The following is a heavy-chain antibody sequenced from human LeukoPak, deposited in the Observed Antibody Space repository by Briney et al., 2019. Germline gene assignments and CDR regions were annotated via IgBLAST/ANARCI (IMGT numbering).Heavy chain of an antibody. CDR1: GFTLSSYS. Sequence: PGGSLRLSCAVSGFTLSSYSMNWVRQAPGKGLEWVSYISRSSSTMYYADSVKGRFTISRDNAKNSLYLQMNSLRAEDTTVYYCARGGTNYNEAFDIWGQGTMVTASS. V-gene: IGHV3-48*01. CDR3: ARGGTNYNEAFDI. J-gene: IGHJ3*02. D-gene: IGHD1-26*01. CDR2: ISRSSSTM.